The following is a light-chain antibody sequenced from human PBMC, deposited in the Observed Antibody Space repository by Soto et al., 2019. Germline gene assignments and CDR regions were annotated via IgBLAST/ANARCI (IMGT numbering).Light chain of an antibody. CDR2: GAF. CDR1: QSIGDT. CDR3: QQYGSSPRT. J-gene: IGKJ3*01. V-gene: IGKV3-15*01. Sequence: EIVMTQSPATLSVSPGGRATLSCRASQSIGDTLAWYQQKPGQAPRLLIHGAFSRVTGFPARFSGSGSGTDFTLTISRLEPEDFGVYYCQQYGSSPRTFGPGTKVDIK.